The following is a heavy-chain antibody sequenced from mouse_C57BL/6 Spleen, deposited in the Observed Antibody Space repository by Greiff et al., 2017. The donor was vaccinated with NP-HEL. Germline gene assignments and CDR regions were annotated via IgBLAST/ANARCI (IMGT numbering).Heavy chain of an antibody. CDR3: ARYRGGGFAY. J-gene: IGHJ3*01. CDR2: IRNKANGYTT. V-gene: IGHV7-3*01. Sequence: EVQLVESGGGLVQPGGSLSLSCAASGFTFTDYYMSWVRQPPGKALEWLGFIRNKANGYTTAYSASVKGRFTISRDNSQSILYLQMNGRRAEDSATYYCARYRGGGFAYWGQGTLVTVSA. CDR1: GFTFTDYY.